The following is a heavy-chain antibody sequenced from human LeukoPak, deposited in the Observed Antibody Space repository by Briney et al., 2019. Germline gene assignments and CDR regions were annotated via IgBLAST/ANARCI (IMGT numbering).Heavy chain of an antibody. CDR2: ISTTTSTK. CDR3: ARITNHYDSSGYQLCGFYFDY. CDR1: GFTFSSYS. J-gene: IGHJ4*02. V-gene: IGHV3-48*01. D-gene: IGHD3-22*01. Sequence: GGSLRLTCAASGFTFSSYSMSWVRQAPGKGLEWVSYISTTTSTKYYADSVKGRFTVSRDNAKNSLYLQMNTLRAEDTAVYYCARITNHYDSSGYQLCGFYFDYWGQGTLLTVSS.